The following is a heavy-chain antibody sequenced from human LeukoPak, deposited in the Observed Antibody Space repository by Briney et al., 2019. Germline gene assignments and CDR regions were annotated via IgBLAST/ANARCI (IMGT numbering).Heavy chain of an antibody. V-gene: IGHV3-21*01. Sequence: GGSLRLSCAASGFTFSSYSMNWVRQAPGKGLEWVSSISSSSSYIYYADSVKGRFTISRDNAKNSLYLQMNSLRAEGTAVYYCARGQGAGTDYWGQGTLVTVSS. CDR3: ARGQGAGTDY. J-gene: IGHJ4*02. CDR2: ISSSSSYI. D-gene: IGHD6-13*01. CDR1: GFTFSSYS.